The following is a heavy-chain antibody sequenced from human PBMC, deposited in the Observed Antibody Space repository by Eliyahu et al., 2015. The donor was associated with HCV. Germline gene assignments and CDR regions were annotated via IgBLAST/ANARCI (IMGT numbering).Heavy chain of an antibody. CDR1: XGXFSGHY. Sequence: QVQLQQWGAGLLKASETLSLSCXVXXGXFSGHYWSWIRXPPGKGLEWIXEINHSGSTNYNPSLKSRVTISVHTSKNQFSLKLSSVTAADTAVYYCARGQPPTYYFDSWGQGTLVSVSS. V-gene: IGHV4-34*01. J-gene: IGHJ4*02. CDR3: ARGQPPTYYFDS. CDR2: INHSGST.